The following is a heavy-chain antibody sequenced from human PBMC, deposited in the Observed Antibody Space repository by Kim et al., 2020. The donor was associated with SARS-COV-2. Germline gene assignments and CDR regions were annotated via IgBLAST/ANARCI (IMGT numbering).Heavy chain of an antibody. CDR2: MNPNSGNT. CDR3: ARGFRAAAGPFYYYYYMDV. D-gene: IGHD6-13*01. Sequence: ASVKVSCKASGYTFTSYDINWVRQATGQGLEWMGWMNPNSGNTGYAQKFQGRVTMTRNTSISTAYMELSSLRSEDTAVYYCARGFRAAAGPFYYYYYMDVWDEGNTVTISS. V-gene: IGHV1-8*01. CDR1: GYTFTSYD. J-gene: IGHJ6*03.